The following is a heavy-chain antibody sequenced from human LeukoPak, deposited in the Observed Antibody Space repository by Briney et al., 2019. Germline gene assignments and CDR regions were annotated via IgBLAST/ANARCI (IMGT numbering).Heavy chain of an antibody. CDR2: ISSGGNTI. J-gene: IGHJ4*02. CDR1: GFTFSDYS. D-gene: IGHD3-10*01. V-gene: IGHV3-11*01. CDR3: ARDYAGEDYFDY. Sequence: GGSLRLSCAASGFTFSDYSMSWIRQAPGKGLEWVSYISSGGNTIYYADSVKGRFTISRDNTKNSLYLQMISLRAEDTAVYYCARDYAGEDYFDYWGQGTLVTVSS.